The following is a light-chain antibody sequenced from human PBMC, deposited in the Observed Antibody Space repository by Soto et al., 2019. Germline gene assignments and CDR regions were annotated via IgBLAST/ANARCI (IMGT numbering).Light chain of an antibody. V-gene: IGKV3-15*01. CDR3: QQYNNWPIT. CDR2: GAS. Sequence: EIVLTQSPGTLSLSPGERATLSCRASQCVSNNYLAWYQQKPGQAPRLLIYGASNRATGIPARFSGSGSGKEFTLTISSLQSEDFAVYYCQQYNNWPITFGQGTRLEIK. J-gene: IGKJ5*01. CDR1: QCVSNN.